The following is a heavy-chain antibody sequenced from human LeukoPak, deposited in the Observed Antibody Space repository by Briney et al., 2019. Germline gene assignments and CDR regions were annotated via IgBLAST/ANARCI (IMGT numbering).Heavy chain of an antibody. D-gene: IGHD6-19*01. Sequence: QPGGSLRLSCAASGFTFSNYWMSWVRQAPGKGLEWVSGMSNSGGTTYHADSVKGRFTISRDNFKNTLYLQMNSLRAEDTAVYYCAKDTGQWPARTFHYWGQGTLVTVSS. V-gene: IGHV3-23*01. CDR1: GFTFSNYW. CDR3: AKDTGQWPARTFHY. J-gene: IGHJ4*02. CDR2: MSNSGGTT.